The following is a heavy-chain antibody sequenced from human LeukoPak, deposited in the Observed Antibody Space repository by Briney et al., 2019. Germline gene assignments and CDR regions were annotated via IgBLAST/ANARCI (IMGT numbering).Heavy chain of an antibody. J-gene: IGHJ3*02. CDR1: GYTFTGYY. D-gene: IGHD3-3*01. CDR2: INPNSGGT. V-gene: IGHV1-2*02. Sequence: ASVKVSCKASGYTFTGYYMHWVRQAPGQGLEWMGWINPNSGGTNYAQKLQGRVTMTTDTSTSTAYMELRSLRSDDTAVYYCARVGESYDFWSGYYTDAFDIWGQGTMVTVSS. CDR3: ARVGESYDFWSGYYTDAFDI.